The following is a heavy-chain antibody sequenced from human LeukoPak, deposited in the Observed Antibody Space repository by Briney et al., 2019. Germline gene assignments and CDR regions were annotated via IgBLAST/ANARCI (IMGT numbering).Heavy chain of an antibody. CDR1: GFTVITND. J-gene: IGHJ4*02. V-gene: IGHV3-53*01. CDR2: ITTINDI. CDR3: AKDGGSYTGYFDY. Sequence: GGSLRLSCAASGFTVITNDMTWVRQAPGKGLEWVSSITTINDIYYSDSVKGRFTISRDNSKSTLYLQMDSLRAEDTAVYYCAKDGGSYTGYFDYWGPGTLVTVSS. D-gene: IGHD1-26*01.